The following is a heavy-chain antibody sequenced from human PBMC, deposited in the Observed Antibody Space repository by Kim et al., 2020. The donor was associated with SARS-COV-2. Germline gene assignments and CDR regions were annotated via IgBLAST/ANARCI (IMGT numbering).Heavy chain of an antibody. Sequence: SETLSLTCTVSGGSLSPYYWSWIRQPPGQGLEWIGYMHYSGRANYSPSLKSRVAISVDTSKNHFSLNLTSVTAADTAIYFCARFQHGSGSYLDPFDIWGQGTLVTVSS. CDR2: MHYSGRA. CDR1: GGSLSPYY. CDR3: ARFQHGSGSYLDPFDI. V-gene: IGHV4-59*01. D-gene: IGHD3-10*01. J-gene: IGHJ3*02.